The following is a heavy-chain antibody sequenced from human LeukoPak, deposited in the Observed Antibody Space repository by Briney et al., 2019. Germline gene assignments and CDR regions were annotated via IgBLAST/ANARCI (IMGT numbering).Heavy chain of an antibody. J-gene: IGHJ4*01. CDR3: ARDEAGSGYIDY. CDR1: GGSISSYY. V-gene: IGHV4-4*07. D-gene: IGHD3-22*01. CDR2: IYISGTT. Sequence: SETLSLTCTVSGGSISSYYWSWIRQPPGKGLEWIGRIYISGTTNYNSSLKSRITMSLDTSKNQLSLELSSVTAADTAVYYCARDEAGSGYIDYWGQGTLVTVSS.